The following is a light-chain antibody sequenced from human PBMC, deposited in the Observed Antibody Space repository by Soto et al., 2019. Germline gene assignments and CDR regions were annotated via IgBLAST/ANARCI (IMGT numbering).Light chain of an antibody. Sequence: QYALTQPASVSGSPGQSITISCTGTSSDVGGYNSVSWYQQHPRKAPKLMIYEVSNRPSGVSNRFSGSKSGNTASLTISGLQAEDEADYYCSSYTTSSTLLYVFGTGTKLTVL. V-gene: IGLV2-14*01. J-gene: IGLJ1*01. CDR1: SSDVGGYNS. CDR2: EVS. CDR3: SSYTTSSTLLYV.